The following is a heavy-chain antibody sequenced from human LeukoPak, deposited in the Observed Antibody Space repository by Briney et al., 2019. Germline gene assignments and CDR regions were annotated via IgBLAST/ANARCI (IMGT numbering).Heavy chain of an antibody. Sequence: GESLKISCQGSGYIFTNFWIGWVRQMPGKGLEWVGIISPGNSYTIYSPSFQGQVTISADKSISTAYLQWSSLKASDTAMYYCARRYYYDTSGYYLAQDAFDIWGQGTMVTVSS. J-gene: IGHJ3*02. CDR1: GYIFTNFW. CDR2: ISPGNSYT. D-gene: IGHD3-22*01. CDR3: ARRYYYDTSGYYLAQDAFDI. V-gene: IGHV5-51*01.